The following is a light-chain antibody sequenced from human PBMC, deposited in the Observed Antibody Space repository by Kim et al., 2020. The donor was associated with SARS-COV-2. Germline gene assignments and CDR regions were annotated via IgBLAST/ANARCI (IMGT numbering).Light chain of an antibody. Sequence: DIVMTQSPVTLSVSPGESASLSCRASRSIGSNLAWYQHEPGQAPQLLLFDTSKRGTGIPPRFSGSGSGTLFTFPISDRQSGDFAFDYWRQFMNWPPYTFGQGTKLEI. CDR2: DTS. CDR1: RSIGSN. V-gene: IGKV3-15*01. CDR3: RQFMNWPPYT. J-gene: IGKJ2*01.